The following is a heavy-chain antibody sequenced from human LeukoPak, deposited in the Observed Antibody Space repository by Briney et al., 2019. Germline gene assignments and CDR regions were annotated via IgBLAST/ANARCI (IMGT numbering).Heavy chain of an antibody. CDR3: ARGARAGHNLEPFDY. J-gene: IGHJ4*02. D-gene: IGHD5-24*01. Sequence: SQTLSLTCTVSGGSISSGDYCWTWVRQHPGKGLEWVGYVHNSWNTYYNPSLKSRVTISVDTSRNHFSLKLTSVTAADTAVYYCARGARAGHNLEPFDYWGQGTLVTVSS. CDR1: GGSISSGDYC. CDR2: VHNSWNT. V-gene: IGHV4-31*03.